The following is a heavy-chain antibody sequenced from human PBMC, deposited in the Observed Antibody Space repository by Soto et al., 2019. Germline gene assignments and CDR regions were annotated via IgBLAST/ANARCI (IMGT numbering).Heavy chain of an antibody. D-gene: IGHD2-21*02. CDR3: VGGPYCGGDCYFAS. J-gene: IGHJ4*02. CDR1: GGSVSDYY. Sequence: SETLSLTCTVYGGSVSDYYWSWVRQPAGKGLEWIGRIHPGGNTNYSPSLMSRVTMSVDTSHNQFSLKLTSVTAADTAVYYCVGGPYCGGDCYFASWGQGALVTVSS. V-gene: IGHV4-4*07. CDR2: IHPGGNT.